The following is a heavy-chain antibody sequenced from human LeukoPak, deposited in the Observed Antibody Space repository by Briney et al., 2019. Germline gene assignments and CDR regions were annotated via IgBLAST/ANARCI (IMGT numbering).Heavy chain of an antibody. D-gene: IGHD4-17*01. J-gene: IGHJ3*02. CDR1: TFTFNNYG. Sequence: PGGSLRLSCAASTFTFNNYGMHRVRQAPGKGLEWVALISHDGSNKYTADSVKGRFTISRDNSKNTLYLQMNSLRAEDTALYYCAINSPTTRAFDIWGQGTMVTVSS. CDR2: ISHDGSNK. V-gene: IGHV3-30*03. CDR3: AINSPTTRAFDI.